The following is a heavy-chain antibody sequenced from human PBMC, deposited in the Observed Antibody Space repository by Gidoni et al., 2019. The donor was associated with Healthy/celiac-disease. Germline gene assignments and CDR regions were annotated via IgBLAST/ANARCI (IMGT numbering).Heavy chain of an antibody. CDR2: IIPIFGTA. V-gene: IGHV1-69*01. CDR3: ARANLYCSGGSCYSGGDY. CDR1: GGTFRSYA. Sequence: VQLVQSGAEVKQPGSSVKVSCKASGGTFRSYAISWVRQAPGQGLEWMVGIIPIFGTANYAQKFQGRVTITADESTSTAYMELSILRSEDTAVYYCARANLYCSGGSCYSGGDYWGQGTLVTVSS. D-gene: IGHD2-15*01. J-gene: IGHJ4*02.